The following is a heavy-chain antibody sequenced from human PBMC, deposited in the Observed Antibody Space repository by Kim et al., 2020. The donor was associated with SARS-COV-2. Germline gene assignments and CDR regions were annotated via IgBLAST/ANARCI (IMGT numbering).Heavy chain of an antibody. CDR3: ARTYSSSTSNIVVVVAAYDAFDI. CDR2: INTNTGNP. J-gene: IGHJ3*02. V-gene: IGHV7-4-1*02. D-gene: IGHD2-15*01. CDR1: GYTFTSYA. Sequence: ASVKVSCKASGYTFTSYAMNWVRQAPGQGLEWMGWINTNTGNPTYAQGFTGRFVFSLDTSVSTAYRQISSLKAEDTAVYYCARTYSSSTSNIVVVVAAYDAFDIWGQGTMVTVSS.